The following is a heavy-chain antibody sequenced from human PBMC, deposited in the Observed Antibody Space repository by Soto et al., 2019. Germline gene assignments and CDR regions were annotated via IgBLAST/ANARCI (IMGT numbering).Heavy chain of an antibody. V-gene: IGHV1-69*12. Sequence: QVQLVQSGAEVKKPGSSVKVSCKASGGTFSSYAISWVRQAPGQGLEWMGGIIPIFGTANYAQKFQGRVTITADESPSTAYMELSSLRSEDTAVYYCARTRGPYCGGDCYPTDYGGQGTLVTVSS. D-gene: IGHD2-21*02. CDR2: IIPIFGTA. CDR1: GGTFSSYA. CDR3: ARTRGPYCGGDCYPTDY. J-gene: IGHJ4*02.